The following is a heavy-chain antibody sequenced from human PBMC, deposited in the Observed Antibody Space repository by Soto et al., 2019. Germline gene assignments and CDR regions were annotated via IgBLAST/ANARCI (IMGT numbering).Heavy chain of an antibody. V-gene: IGHV4-59*08. CDR3: ASRHSSPYFDY. J-gene: IGHJ4*02. Sequence: SETLSLTCTVSGGSISSYYWSWIRQPPGKGLEWIGFIYYSGSTNYNPSLKSRVTISVDTSKNQFSLKLNSVTAADTAVYYCASRHSSPYFDYWGQGTLVTVSS. CDR1: GGSISSYY. CDR2: IYYSGST. D-gene: IGHD6-13*01.